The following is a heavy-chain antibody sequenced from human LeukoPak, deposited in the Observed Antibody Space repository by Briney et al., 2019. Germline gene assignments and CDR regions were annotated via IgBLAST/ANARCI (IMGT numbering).Heavy chain of an antibody. J-gene: IGHJ4*02. CDR1: GFTFSSYA. V-gene: IGHV3-23*01. CDR2: ISGSGGST. Sequence: GGSLRLSCAASGFTFSSYAMSWVRQAPGKGLEWVSAISGSGGSTYYADSVKGRFTISRDNSKNTLYLQMDSLRAEDTTVYYCGRGGGTQTVGIDYWGQGTLVAVSS. CDR3: GRGGGTQTVGIDY. D-gene: IGHD1-26*01.